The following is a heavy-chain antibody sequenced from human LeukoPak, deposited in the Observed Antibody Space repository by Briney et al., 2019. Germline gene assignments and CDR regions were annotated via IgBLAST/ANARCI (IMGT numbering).Heavy chain of an antibody. Sequence: GGSLRLSCAASGFTFSSSAMSWVRQAPGKGLEWISGISGSGASTYYADSVKGRFTISRDDSRNTLYLQMNSLRGDDTAVYYCAKDVGKWESLHFFDYWGQGTLVTVSS. CDR2: ISGSGAST. J-gene: IGHJ4*02. CDR3: AKDVGKWESLHFFDY. CDR1: GFTFSSSA. V-gene: IGHV3-23*01. D-gene: IGHD1-26*01.